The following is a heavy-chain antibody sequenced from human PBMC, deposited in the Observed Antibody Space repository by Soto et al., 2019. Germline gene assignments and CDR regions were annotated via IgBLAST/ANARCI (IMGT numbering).Heavy chain of an antibody. D-gene: IGHD2-2*01. CDR3: ARDRNVVVPAAMYSWFDP. J-gene: IGHJ5*02. V-gene: IGHV1-69*01. CDR1: GGTFSSYA. Sequence: QVQLVQSGAEVKKPGSSVKVSCKASGGTFSSYAISWVRQVPGQGLEWMGGIIPIFGTANYAQKFQGRVTITADESTSTAYMELSSLRSEDTAVYYCARDRNVVVPAAMYSWFDPWGQGTLVTVSS. CDR2: IIPIFGTA.